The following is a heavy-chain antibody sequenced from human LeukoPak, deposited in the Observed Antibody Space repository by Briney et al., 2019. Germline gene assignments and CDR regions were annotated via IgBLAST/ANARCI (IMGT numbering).Heavy chain of an antibody. Sequence: SETLSLTCTVSGGSISSSSYYWGWIRQPPGKGLEWIGSIYYSGSTYYNPSLKSRVAISVDTSKNQFSLKLSSVTAADTAVYYCASGGYFDWLLSFDYWGQGTLVTVSS. CDR3: ASGGYFDWLLSFDY. CDR1: GGSISSSSYY. J-gene: IGHJ4*02. D-gene: IGHD3-9*01. CDR2: IYYSGST. V-gene: IGHV4-39*01.